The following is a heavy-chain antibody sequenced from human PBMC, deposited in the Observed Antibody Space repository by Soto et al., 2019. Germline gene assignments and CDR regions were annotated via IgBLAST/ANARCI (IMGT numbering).Heavy chain of an antibody. D-gene: IGHD3-3*01. V-gene: IGHV1-46*01. CDR3: ARGPQYDFWSGYYRDSYYFDY. J-gene: IGHJ4*02. CDR2: INPSGGST. CDR1: GYTFTSYY. Sequence: ASVKVSCKASGYTFTSYYMHWVRQAPGQGLEWMGVINPSGGSTSYAQKFQGRVTMTRDTSTSTAYMELSRLRSEDTAVYYCARGPQYDFWSGYYRDSYYFDYWGQGTLVTVSS.